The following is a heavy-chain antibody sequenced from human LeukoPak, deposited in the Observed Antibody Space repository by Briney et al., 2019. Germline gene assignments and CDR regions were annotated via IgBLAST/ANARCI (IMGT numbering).Heavy chain of an antibody. D-gene: IGHD1-20*01. Sequence: SETLSLTCTVSAGSISSGGFYWSWIRQPPGKGLEWSVEINHSGSTNYNPSLKSRVTISVDTSKNQFSLKLSSVTAADTAVYYCARSRYNWNRSQYGMDVWGQGTTVTVSS. CDR3: ARSRYNWNRSQYGMDV. J-gene: IGHJ6*02. V-gene: IGHV4-39*07. CDR1: AGSISSGGFY. CDR2: INHSGST.